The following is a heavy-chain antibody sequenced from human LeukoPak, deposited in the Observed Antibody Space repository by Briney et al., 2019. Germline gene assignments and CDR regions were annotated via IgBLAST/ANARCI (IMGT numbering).Heavy chain of an antibody. Sequence: GESLKISCKGSGYSFSSYWIGWVRQMPGKGLEWMGIIYPADSDIRYSPSFQGQVTISADKSISTAYLQWNSLKASDTAMYYCARQEYCSGASCYTWFDPWGQGTLVTVSS. CDR1: GYSFSSYW. J-gene: IGHJ5*02. CDR3: ARQEYCSGASCYTWFDP. V-gene: IGHV5-51*01. D-gene: IGHD2-15*01. CDR2: IYPADSDI.